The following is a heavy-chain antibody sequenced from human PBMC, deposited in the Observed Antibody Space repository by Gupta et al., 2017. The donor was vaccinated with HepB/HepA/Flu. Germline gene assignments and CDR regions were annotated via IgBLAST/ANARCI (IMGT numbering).Heavy chain of an antibody. CDR3: ASLNGDGYRSWDAFDI. CDR1: GFTFRSYW. J-gene: IGHJ3*02. D-gene: IGHD5-24*01. Sequence: EVQLVESVGGLVPPGGSLRLSCAASGFTFRSYWMRWVRQAPGKGLEWVANIKQDGSEKYYVDSVKGRFTISRDNAKNSLYLQMNSLRAEDTAVYYCASLNGDGYRSWDAFDIWGQGTMVTVSS. CDR2: IKQDGSEK. V-gene: IGHV3-7*01.